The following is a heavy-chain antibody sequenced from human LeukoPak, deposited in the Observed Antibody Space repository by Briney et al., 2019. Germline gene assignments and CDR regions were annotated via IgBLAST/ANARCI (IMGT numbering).Heavy chain of an antibody. J-gene: IGHJ4*02. CDR3: AGHRNEYDYGDYQVIDY. D-gene: IGHD4-17*01. Sequence: SETLSLTCTVSGGSISSSSYYWGWIRQPPGKGLEWIGSIYYSGSTYYNPSLKSRVTISVDTSKNQFSLKLSSVTAADTAVYYCAGHRNEYDYGDYQVIDYWGQGTLVTVSS. CDR2: IYYSGST. CDR1: GGSISSSSYY. V-gene: IGHV4-39*01.